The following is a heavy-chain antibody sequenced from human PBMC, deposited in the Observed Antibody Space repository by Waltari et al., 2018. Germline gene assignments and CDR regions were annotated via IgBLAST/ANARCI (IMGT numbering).Heavy chain of an antibody. Sequence: EVQLVESGGGLVQPGGSLRLSCAASGFTFSSYEMNWVRQDPGTGLEGVSYISSSGSTIYYADSVKGRFTISRDNAKNSLYLQMNSLRAEDTAVYYCARDSPQNYDFWSGLPSGAFDIWGQGTMVTVSS. J-gene: IGHJ3*02. CDR2: ISSSGSTI. D-gene: IGHD3-3*01. V-gene: IGHV3-48*03. CDR1: GFTFSSYE. CDR3: ARDSPQNYDFWSGLPSGAFDI.